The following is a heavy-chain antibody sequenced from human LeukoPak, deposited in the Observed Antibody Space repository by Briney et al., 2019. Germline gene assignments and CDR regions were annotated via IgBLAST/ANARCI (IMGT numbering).Heavy chain of an antibody. CDR3: ARLYYDSSGYPTLYFDY. CDR2: ISAYNGNT. D-gene: IGHD3-22*01. Sequence: ASVKVSCKASGYTFTSYGISWVRQAPGQGLEWMGWISAYNGNTNYAQKLQGRVTMTTDTSTSTAYMELRSLRPDDTAVYYCARLYYDSSGYPTLYFDYWGQGTLVTVSS. J-gene: IGHJ4*02. V-gene: IGHV1-18*01. CDR1: GYTFTSYG.